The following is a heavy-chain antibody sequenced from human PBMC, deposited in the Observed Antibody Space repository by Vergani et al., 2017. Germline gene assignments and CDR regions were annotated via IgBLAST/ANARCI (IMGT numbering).Heavy chain of an antibody. J-gene: IGHJ4*02. V-gene: IGHV3-7*01. D-gene: IGHD2-21*01. CDR3: AXDKRLLFMGGGVYYFDY. CDR1: GFTFSSYW. CDR2: IKQDGSEK. Sequence: EVQLVESGGGLVQPGGSLRLSCAVSGFTFSSYWMSWVRQAPGKGLEWVANIKQDGSEKYYVDSVKGRFTISRDNAKNSLYLQMNSLRAEDTAVYYCAXDKRLLFMGGGVYYFDYWGQGTLVTVSS.